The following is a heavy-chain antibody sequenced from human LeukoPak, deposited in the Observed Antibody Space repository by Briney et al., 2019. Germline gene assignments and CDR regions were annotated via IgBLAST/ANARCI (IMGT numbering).Heavy chain of an antibody. J-gene: IGHJ6*02. CDR3: AKDLGGSLYYGSGSYYKGLHYYYGMDV. Sequence: GGSLRLSCVVSGFTFSSYAMSWVRQAPGKGLEWVSTISRSGNSTYYPDSVKGRFTISRDNSKNTLYLQMNSLRAEDTAVYYCAKDLGGSLYYGSGSYYKGLHYYYGMDVWGQGTTVTVSS. D-gene: IGHD3-10*01. CDR1: GFTFSSYA. V-gene: IGHV3-23*01. CDR2: ISRSGNST.